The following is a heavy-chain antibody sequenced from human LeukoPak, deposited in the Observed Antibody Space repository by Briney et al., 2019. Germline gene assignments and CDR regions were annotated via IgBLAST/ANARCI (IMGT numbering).Heavy chain of an antibody. CDR1: GFTFSSYW. D-gene: IGHD3-3*01. J-gene: IGHJ5*02. CDR3: ATENAYYDFWSGYYRSLNWFDP. Sequence: PGGSLRLSCAASGFTFSSYWMSWVRQAPGKGLEWVANIKQDGSEKYYVDSVKGRFTISRDNAKNSLYLQMNSLRAEDTAVYYCATENAYYDFWSGYYRSLNWFDPWGQGTLVTVSS. CDR2: IKQDGSEK. V-gene: IGHV3-7*01.